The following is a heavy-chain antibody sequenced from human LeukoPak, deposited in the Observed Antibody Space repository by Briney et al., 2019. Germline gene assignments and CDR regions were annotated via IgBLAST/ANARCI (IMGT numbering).Heavy chain of an antibody. CDR2: ISGSGGST. J-gene: IGHJ4*02. V-gene: IGHV3-23*01. Sequence: GGSLRLSCAASGFTFSSYAMSWVRQAPGKGLEWVSAISGSGGSTYYADSVKGRFTISRDNSKNTLYLQMNSLRAEDTAVYYCAKDQGVAAAGTGVFDSWGQGTLVTVSS. D-gene: IGHD6-13*01. CDR1: GFTFSSYA. CDR3: AKDQGVAAAGTGVFDS.